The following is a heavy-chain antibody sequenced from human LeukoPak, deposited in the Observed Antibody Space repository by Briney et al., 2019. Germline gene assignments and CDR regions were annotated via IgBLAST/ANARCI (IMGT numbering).Heavy chain of an antibody. CDR1: GFTFSSYA. V-gene: IGHV3-23*01. CDR3: ARGARLQPMGEF. J-gene: IGHJ4*02. CDR2: ISGDGRDT. D-gene: IGHD4-11*01. Sequence: GGSLRLSCAASGFTFSSYAMTWVRQAPGRGVQWVSSISGDGRDTFYADSVKGRFTVSRDNSKTTMFLQMDSLRVEDTALYYCARGARLQPMGEFWGQGTLVTVSS.